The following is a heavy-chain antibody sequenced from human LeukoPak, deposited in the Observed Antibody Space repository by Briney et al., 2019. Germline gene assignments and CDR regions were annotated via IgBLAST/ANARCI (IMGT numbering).Heavy chain of an antibody. V-gene: IGHV3-7*01. CDR3: ARSGSGELL. CDR2: INGNGGDK. CDR1: GFTLSSHW. D-gene: IGHD3-10*01. J-gene: IGHJ4*02. Sequence: GGSLRLSCSASGFTLSSHWMTWVRQAPGKGLEWVANINGNGGDKFYVDSVKGRFAISRDNAHNSLFLQMNALRVEDTDVYYCARSGSGELLWGQGTLVTVSS.